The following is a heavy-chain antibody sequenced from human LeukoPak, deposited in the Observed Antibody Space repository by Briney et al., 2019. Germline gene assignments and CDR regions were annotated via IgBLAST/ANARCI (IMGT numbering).Heavy chain of an antibody. J-gene: IGHJ3*02. V-gene: IGHV3-9*01. CDR1: GFTFDDYA. Sequence: PGGSLRLSCAASGFTFDDYAMHWVRQAPGKGLERVSGISWNSGSIGYADSVKGRFTISRDNAKNSLYLQMNSLRAEDTALYYCAKDYDYGGNSWLAAFDIWGQGTMVTVSS. CDR3: AKDYDYGGNSWLAAFDI. D-gene: IGHD4-23*01. CDR2: ISWNSGSI.